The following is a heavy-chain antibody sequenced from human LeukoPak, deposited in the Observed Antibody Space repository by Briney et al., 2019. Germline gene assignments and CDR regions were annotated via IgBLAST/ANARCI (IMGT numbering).Heavy chain of an antibody. CDR2: IHYSGST. Sequence: SETLSLTCTVSGGSISSGDYYWSWIRQPPGKGLEWIGYIHYSGSTYYNPSLKSRVTISVDTSKNQFSLKLSSVTAADTAVYYCARGSVTDLYGMDVWGQGTTVTVSS. CDR3: ARGSVTDLYGMDV. J-gene: IGHJ6*02. D-gene: IGHD2-21*02. V-gene: IGHV4-30-4*02. CDR1: GGSISSGDYY.